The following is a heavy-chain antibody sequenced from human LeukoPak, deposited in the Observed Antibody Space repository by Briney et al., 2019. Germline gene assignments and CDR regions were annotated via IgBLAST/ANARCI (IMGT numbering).Heavy chain of an antibody. J-gene: IGHJ5*02. D-gene: IGHD2-2*01. Sequence: ASVKVSGKAAGYTFTSYYMHWVRQAPGQGLEWMGIINPSGGSTSYAQKFQGRVTMTRDTSTSTVYMELRSMRSEDTAVYYCATLGYCSSTSCPRWFDAWGQGTLVTVSS. V-gene: IGHV1-46*01. CDR2: INPSGGST. CDR1: GYTFTSYY. CDR3: ATLGYCSSTSCPRWFDA.